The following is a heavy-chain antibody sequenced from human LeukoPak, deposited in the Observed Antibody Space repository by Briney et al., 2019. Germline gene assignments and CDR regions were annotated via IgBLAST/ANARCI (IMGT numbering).Heavy chain of an antibody. CDR2: ISGSGGST. D-gene: IGHD3-22*01. CDR3: AKGQYYYDSSGDAFDI. CDR1: GFTFSSYA. Sequence: GGSLRLSCAASGFTFSSYAMSWVRQAPGKGLEWVSAISGSGGSTYYADSVKGRFTISRDNSKNTLYLQMNSLRAEDTAVYYWAKGQYYYDSSGDAFDIWGQGTKVTVSS. J-gene: IGHJ3*02. V-gene: IGHV3-23*01.